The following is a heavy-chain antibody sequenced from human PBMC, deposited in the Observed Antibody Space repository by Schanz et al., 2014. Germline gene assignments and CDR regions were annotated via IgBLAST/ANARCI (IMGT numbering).Heavy chain of an antibody. CDR2: ISSTSTYL. CDR3: ARGTPFRCDY. CDR1: GFTFSSYT. J-gene: IGHJ4*02. V-gene: IGHV3-21*01. Sequence: VQLVESGGGVVQPGRSLRLSCAASGFTFSSYTMKWVRQAPGKGLEWVSSISSTSTYLYYADSVKGRFTISRDSARNSLYLQMSSLRAEDTAVYYCARGTPFRCDYWGQGTLVTVSS. D-gene: IGHD3-16*01.